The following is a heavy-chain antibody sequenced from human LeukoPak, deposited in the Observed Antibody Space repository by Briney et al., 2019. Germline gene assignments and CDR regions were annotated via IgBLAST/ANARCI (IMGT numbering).Heavy chain of an antibody. V-gene: IGHV3-21*01. CDR1: GFTFSSYS. CDR3: ARDLGGSYGGGGAFDI. CDR2: ISSSSSYI. D-gene: IGHD1-26*01. J-gene: IGHJ3*02. Sequence: KPGGSLRLSCAASGFTFSSYSMNWVRQAPGKGLEWVSSISSSSSYIYYADSVKGRFTISRDNAKNSLYLQMNSLRAEDTAVYYCARDLGGSYGGGGAFDIWGQGTMVTVPS.